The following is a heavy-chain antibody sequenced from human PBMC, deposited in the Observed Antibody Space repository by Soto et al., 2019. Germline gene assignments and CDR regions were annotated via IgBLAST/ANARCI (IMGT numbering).Heavy chain of an antibody. CDR3: ARSVGATSIDY. J-gene: IGHJ4*02. V-gene: IGHV3-11*05. D-gene: IGHD1-26*01. CDR2: ISSSSSYT. Sequence: QVQLVESGGGLVKPGGSLRLSCVASGFTFSDYYMSWIRQAPGKGLEWVSYISSSSSYTNYADSVKGRFTISRDNAKNSLYLQMNSLRAEDTAVYYCARSVGATSIDYWGQGTLVTVSS. CDR1: GFTFSDYY.